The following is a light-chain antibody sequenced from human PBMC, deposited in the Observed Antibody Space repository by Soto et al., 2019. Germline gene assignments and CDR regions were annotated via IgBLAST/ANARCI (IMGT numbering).Light chain of an antibody. V-gene: IGKV3-11*01. CDR1: QSVSNY. J-gene: IGKJ5*01. CDR2: DAS. CDR3: QQRSNWPPIT. Sequence: EIVLTQSPGTLSLSPGERATPSCRASQSVSNYLAWYQQKPGQAPRLLIYDASNRATGVPARFSGSGSGTDFTLTISSLEPEDFAVYYCQQRSNWPPITFGQGTRLEIK.